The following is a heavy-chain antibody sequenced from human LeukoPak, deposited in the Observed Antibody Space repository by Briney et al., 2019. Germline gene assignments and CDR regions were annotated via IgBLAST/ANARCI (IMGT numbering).Heavy chain of an antibody. CDR1: GGSISSYY. CDR3: ARSGSGYWMDFDY. CDR2: IYYSGST. D-gene: IGHD3-22*01. V-gene: IGHV4-59*01. Sequence: NPSETLSLTCTVSGGSISSYYWSWIRQPPGKGLEWIGYIYYSGSTNYNPSLKSRVTISVDTSKNQFSLKLSSVTAADTAVYYCARSGSGYWMDFDYWGQGTLVTVSS. J-gene: IGHJ4*02.